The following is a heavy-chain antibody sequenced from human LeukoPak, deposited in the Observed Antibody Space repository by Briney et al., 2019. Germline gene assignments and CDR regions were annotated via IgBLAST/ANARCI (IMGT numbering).Heavy chain of an antibody. V-gene: IGHV4-39*07. D-gene: IGHD3-22*01. CDR2: INHSGST. J-gene: IGHJ4*02. Sequence: SETLSLTCTVSGGSISSANYYWSWIRQPPGKGLEWIGEINHSGSTNYNPSLKSRVTISVDTSKNQFSLKLSSVTAADTAVYCCARGGWHYDSSGYYSRRLGYWGQGTLVTVSS. CDR3: ARGGWHYDSSGYYSRRLGY. CDR1: GGSISSANYY.